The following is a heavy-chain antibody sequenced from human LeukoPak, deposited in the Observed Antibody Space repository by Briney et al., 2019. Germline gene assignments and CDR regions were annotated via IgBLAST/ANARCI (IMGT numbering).Heavy chain of an antibody. Sequence: GGSLRLSCAASGFTFSDSWMSWVRQAPGKGLEWVANMNQDGSEKDYVDSVKGRFTISRDNAKNSLYLQMNSLRAEDTAVYYCAADYYDSSGYSFDYWGQGTLVTVSS. J-gene: IGHJ4*02. V-gene: IGHV3-7*01. CDR1: GFTFSDSW. D-gene: IGHD3-22*01. CDR2: MNQDGSEK. CDR3: AADYYDSSGYSFDY.